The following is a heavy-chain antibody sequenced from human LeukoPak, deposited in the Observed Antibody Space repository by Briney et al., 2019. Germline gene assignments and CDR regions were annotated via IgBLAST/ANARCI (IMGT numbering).Heavy chain of an antibody. CDR1: GFTFSNYA. CDR3: ARVEIPWSFDY. Sequence: GGSLRLSCAASGFTFSNYAMGWIRQAPGERLEWVSIVYSGGDTYYADSVKGRFTMSRDNSKNMLYLQMNSLRAEDTAVYYCARVEIPWSFDYWGQGTLVTVSS. CDR2: VYSGGDT. J-gene: IGHJ4*02. V-gene: IGHV3-53*01. D-gene: IGHD2-21*01.